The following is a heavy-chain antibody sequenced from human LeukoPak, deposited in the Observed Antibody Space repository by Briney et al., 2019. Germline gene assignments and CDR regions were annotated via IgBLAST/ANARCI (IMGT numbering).Heavy chain of an antibody. V-gene: IGHV3-64*01. D-gene: IGHD3-10*01. J-gene: IGHJ4*02. CDR3: ARVGPHGYNSFDY. CDR2: ISSNGGST. CDR1: GFTFSNYA. Sequence: PGGSLRLSCAASGFTFSNYAMHWVRQAPGRGLEYVSGISSNGGSTYYANSVKGRFTISRDNSKNTLYLQMGSLRAEDMAPYYCARVGPHGYNSFDYWGQGTLVTVSS.